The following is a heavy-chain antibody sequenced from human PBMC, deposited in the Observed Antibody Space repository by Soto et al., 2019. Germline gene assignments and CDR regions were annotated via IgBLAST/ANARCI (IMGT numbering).Heavy chain of an antibody. V-gene: IGHV4-31*11. CDR2: IYYSGST. Sequence: SETLSLTCAVYGGSFSVYYWSWIRQHPGKGLEWIGYIYYSGSTYYNPSLKSRVTISVDTSKNQFSLKLSSVTAADTAVYYCARYSGTYYVYWGQGTLVTVSS. CDR1: GGSFSVYY. CDR3: ARYSGTYYVY. J-gene: IGHJ4*02. D-gene: IGHD1-26*01.